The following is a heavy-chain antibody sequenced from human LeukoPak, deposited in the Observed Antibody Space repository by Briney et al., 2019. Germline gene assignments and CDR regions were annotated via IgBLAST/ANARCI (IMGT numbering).Heavy chain of an antibody. CDR2: IKQDGSEK. Sequence: GGSLRLSCAASGFTFSSYWMSWVRQAPGKGLEWVANIKQDGSEKYYVDSVKGRFTISRDNAKNSLYLQMNSLRAEDTAVYYCALTPDYYGSGSFDYWGQGTLVTVSS. D-gene: IGHD3-10*01. V-gene: IGHV3-7*01. CDR3: ALTPDYYGSGSFDY. CDR1: GFTFSSYW. J-gene: IGHJ4*02.